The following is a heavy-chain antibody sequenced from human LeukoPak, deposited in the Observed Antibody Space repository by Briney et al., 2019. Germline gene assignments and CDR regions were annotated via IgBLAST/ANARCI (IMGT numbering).Heavy chain of an antibody. CDR3: ARGPSEWLRYFDY. Sequence: GGSLRLSCAASGFSFTTYGMHWVRQAPGKGLEWVSSISSSSSYIYYADSVKGRFTISRDNAKNSLYLQMNSLRAEDTAVYYCARGPSEWLRYFDYWGQGTLVTVSS. V-gene: IGHV3-21*01. J-gene: IGHJ4*02. CDR2: ISSSSSYI. D-gene: IGHD5-12*01. CDR1: GFSFTTYG.